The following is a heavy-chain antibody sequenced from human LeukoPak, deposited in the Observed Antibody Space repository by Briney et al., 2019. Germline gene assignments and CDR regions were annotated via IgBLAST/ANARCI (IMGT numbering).Heavy chain of an antibody. CDR1: GFTVSSNY. Sequence: GGSLRLSCAASGFTVSSNYMSWVRQAPGRGLEWVSIIYSGGTTYYADSVKGGFTISRDNSKNTLYVQMNSLRVEDTAVYYCARGEGRWGVWDYWGQGTLVTVSS. CDR2: IYSGGTT. D-gene: IGHD3-10*01. CDR3: ARGEGRWGVWDY. V-gene: IGHV3-66*01. J-gene: IGHJ4*02.